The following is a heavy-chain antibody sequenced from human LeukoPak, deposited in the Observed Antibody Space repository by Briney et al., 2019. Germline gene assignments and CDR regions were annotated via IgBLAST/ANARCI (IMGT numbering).Heavy chain of an antibody. CDR3: AKEEGWEPTTEHDY. D-gene: IGHD1-26*01. CDR1: GFTFSSYG. CDR2: IRYDGSNK. V-gene: IGHV3-30*02. Sequence: GGSLRLSCAASGFTFSSYGMHWVRQAPGKGLEWVAFIRYDGSNKYYADSVKGRFTISRDNSKNTLYLQMNSLRAEDTAVYYCAKEEGWEPTTEHDYWGQGTLVTVSS. J-gene: IGHJ4*02.